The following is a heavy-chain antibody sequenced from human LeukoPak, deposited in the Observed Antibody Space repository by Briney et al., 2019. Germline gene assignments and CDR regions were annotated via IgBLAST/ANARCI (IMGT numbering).Heavy chain of an antibody. D-gene: IGHD3-10*01. CDR1: GYTFTGYY. J-gene: IGHJ4*02. Sequence: GASVKVSCKASGYTFTGYYIHWVRQAPGQGLEWMRWINPNSGATNYAQKFQGRVTMTRDTSINTAYMELSSLISDDTAVYYCARVGLYGSGSYLVYWGQGTLVTVSS. CDR2: INPNSGAT. CDR3: ARVGLYGSGSYLVY. V-gene: IGHV1-2*02.